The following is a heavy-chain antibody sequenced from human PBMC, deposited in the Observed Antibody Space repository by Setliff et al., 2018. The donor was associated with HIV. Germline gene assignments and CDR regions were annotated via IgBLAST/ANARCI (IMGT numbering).Heavy chain of an antibody. J-gene: IGHJ4*02. CDR2: IFYSGSA. CDR3: AREDSSYHYFDY. D-gene: IGHD6-6*01. V-gene: IGHV4-59*05. CDR1: GGSISIHY. Sequence: SETLSLTCTVSGGSISIHYWSWIRLPPGKGLEWIGSIFYSGSANYNPSLRSPVAISVDTSKNQFSLKLTSVTAADTAVYYCAREDSSYHYFDYWGQGMLVTVSS.